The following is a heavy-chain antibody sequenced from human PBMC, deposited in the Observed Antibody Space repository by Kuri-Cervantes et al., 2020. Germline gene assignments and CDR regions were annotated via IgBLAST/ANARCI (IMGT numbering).Heavy chain of an antibody. CDR1: GYTFTSYA. CDR3: ARGYSSSWYGWDYGMDV. D-gene: IGHD6-13*01. CDR2: ISAYNGNT. Sequence: ASVKVSCKASGYTFTSYAKHWVRQAPGQGLEWMGWISAYNGNTNYAQKLQGRVTMTTDTSTSTAYMELRSLRSDDTAVYYCARGYSSSWYGWDYGMDVWGQGTTVTVSS. J-gene: IGHJ6*02. V-gene: IGHV1-18*01.